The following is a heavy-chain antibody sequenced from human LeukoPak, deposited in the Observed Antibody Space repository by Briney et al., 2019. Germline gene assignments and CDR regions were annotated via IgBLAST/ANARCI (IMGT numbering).Heavy chain of an antibody. CDR3: ARGPSTTGTRDY. CDR2: INHSGST. CDR1: GGSFSGYY. J-gene: IGHJ4*02. Sequence: SETLSLTCAVYGGSFSGYYWGWIRQPPGKGLEWIGEINHSGSTNYNPSLKSRVTISVDTSKNQFSLKLSSVTAADTAVYYCARGPSTTGTRDYWGQGTLVTVSS. D-gene: IGHD1-1*01. V-gene: IGHV4-34*01.